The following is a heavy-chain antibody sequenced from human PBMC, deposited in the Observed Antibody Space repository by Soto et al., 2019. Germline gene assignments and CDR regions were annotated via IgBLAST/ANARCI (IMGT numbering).Heavy chain of an antibody. CDR2: ISAYNGNT. V-gene: IGHV1-18*04. CDR3: ARXPYGSTSWGLYGMDV. D-gene: IGHD2-2*01. Sequence: ASVKVSCKASGYTFTSYGISWVRQAPGQGLEWMGWISAYNGNTNYAQKLQGRVTMTTDTSTSTAYMELRSLRSDDTAVYYCARXPYGSTSWGLYGMDVWGQGTTVTVSS. J-gene: IGHJ6*02. CDR1: GYTFTSYG.